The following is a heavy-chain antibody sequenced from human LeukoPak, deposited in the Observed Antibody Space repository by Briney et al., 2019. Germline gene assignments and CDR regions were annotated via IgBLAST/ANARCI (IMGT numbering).Heavy chain of an antibody. J-gene: IGHJ4*02. CDR1: GFTFSSYA. Sequence: PGGSLRLSCAAPGFTFSSYAMHWVRQAPGKGLEWVAVISYDGSNKYYADSVKGRFTISRDNSKNTLYLQMNSLRAEDTAVYYCARESESAAGDYWGQGTLVTVSS. D-gene: IGHD6-13*01. CDR3: ARESESAAGDY. CDR2: ISYDGSNK. V-gene: IGHV3-30*04.